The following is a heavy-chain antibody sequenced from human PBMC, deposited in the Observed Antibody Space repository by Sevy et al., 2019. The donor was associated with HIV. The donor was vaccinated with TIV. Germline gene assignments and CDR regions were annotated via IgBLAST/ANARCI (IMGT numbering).Heavy chain of an antibody. CDR1: GFTFSDYY. V-gene: IGHV3-11*01. D-gene: IGHD4-17*01. CDR3: ARDHVKDGDLGDYYYYAFDV. CDR2: ISGSDSTI. Sequence: GGSPRLSCAASGFTFSDYYMSWIRQAPGKGLEWISYISGSDSTIYYADSVKGRFTISRDNARNSLYLQMNSLRAEDTAVYYCARDHVKDGDLGDYYYYAFDVWGQGTTVTVSS. J-gene: IGHJ6*02.